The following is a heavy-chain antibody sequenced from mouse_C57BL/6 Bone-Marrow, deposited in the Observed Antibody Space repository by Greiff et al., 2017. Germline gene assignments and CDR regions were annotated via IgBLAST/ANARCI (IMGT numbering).Heavy chain of an antibody. J-gene: IGHJ4*01. D-gene: IGHD1-1*01. CDR1: EYEFPSHD. V-gene: IGHV5-2*01. CDR3: ARHSHYYGSSYAMDY. CDR2: INSDGGST. Sequence: DVKLVESGGGLVQPGESLKLSCESNEYEFPSHDMSWVRKTPEKRLELVAAINSDGGSTYYPDTMESRFIISRDNTKKTLYLQMSSLRSEDTALYYCARHSHYYGSSYAMDYWGQGTSVTVSS.